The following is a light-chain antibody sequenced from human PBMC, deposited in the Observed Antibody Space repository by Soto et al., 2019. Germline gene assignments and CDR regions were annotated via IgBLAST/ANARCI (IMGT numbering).Light chain of an antibody. J-gene: IGLJ1*01. Sequence: QSVLTQAASVSGFPGQSITISCTGTSSDIGTYSFVSWYQQHPAKAPKLVIYDVNNRPSGVSDRFSGSKSGHTASLTISGLQTEDEADYYCQSYTNSGTYVFGSGTKLTVL. CDR3: QSYTNSGTYV. V-gene: IGLV2-14*03. CDR1: SSDIGTYSF. CDR2: DVN.